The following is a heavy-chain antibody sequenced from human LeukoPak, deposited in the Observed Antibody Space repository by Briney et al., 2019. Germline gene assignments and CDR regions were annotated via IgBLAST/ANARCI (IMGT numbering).Heavy chain of an antibody. J-gene: IGHJ6*03. CDR1: GGSISSSSYY. V-gene: IGHV4-39*02. D-gene: IGHD1-14*01. Sequence: SETLSLTCTVSGGSISSSSYYWGWLRQPPGKGLEWIGSIYYSGSTYYNPSLKSRVTISVDTSKNQLSLKLSSVTAADTAVYYCARDLFAYHLSYYYYMDVWGKGTTVTISS. CDR2: IYYSGST. CDR3: ARDLFAYHLSYYYYMDV.